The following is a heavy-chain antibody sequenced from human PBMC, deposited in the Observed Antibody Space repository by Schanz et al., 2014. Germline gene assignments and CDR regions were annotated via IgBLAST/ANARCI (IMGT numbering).Heavy chain of an antibody. D-gene: IGHD3-10*01. J-gene: IGHJ4*02. CDR1: GFIFGSSV. Sequence: EVQLVESGGGLVQPGGSLRLSCAASGFIFGSSVMAWVRQAPGKGLEWVSTIGTSGGTNYAESVKGRFTISRDNSRDTVYLQMNSLRADDTAMYYCARWFLIRGVILDSWGQGTLVTVSS. CDR2: IGTSGGT. CDR3: ARWFLIRGVILDS. V-gene: IGHV3-23*04.